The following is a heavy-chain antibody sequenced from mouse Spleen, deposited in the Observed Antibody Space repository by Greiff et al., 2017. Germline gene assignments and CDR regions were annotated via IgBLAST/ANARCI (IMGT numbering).Heavy chain of an antibody. CDR3: ARGIYGNSPFAY. D-gene: IGHD2-1*01. J-gene: IGHJ2*01. Sequence: QVQLQQPGAELVRPGTSVKLSCKASGYTFTSYWMHWVKQRPGQGLEWIGVIDPSDSYTNYNQKFKGKATLTVDTSSSTAYMQLSSLTSEDSAVYYCARGIYGNSPFAYWGQGTTLTVSS. CDR2: IDPSDSYT. CDR1: GYTFTSYW. V-gene: IGHV1-59*01.